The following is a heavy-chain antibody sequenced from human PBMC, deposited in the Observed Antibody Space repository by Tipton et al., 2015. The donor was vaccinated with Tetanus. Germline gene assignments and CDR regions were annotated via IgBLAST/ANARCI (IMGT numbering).Heavy chain of an antibody. J-gene: IGHJ4*02. CDR1: GGSISSGGYY. CDR3: ARDQARGARGWNYFDY. D-gene: IGHD1-26*01. Sequence: TLSLTCTVSGGSISSGGYYWSWIRQHPGKGLEWIGDIYYSGSTYYNPSLKSRVTISVDTATNQFSLKLNSVTAADTAVYYCARDQARGARGWNYFDYGGQGTLVTVSS. V-gene: IGHV4-31*03. CDR2: IYYSGST.